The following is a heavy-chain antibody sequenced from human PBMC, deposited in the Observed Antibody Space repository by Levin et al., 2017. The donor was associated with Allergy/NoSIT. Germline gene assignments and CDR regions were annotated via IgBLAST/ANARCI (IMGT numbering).Heavy chain of an antibody. Sequence: SQTLSLTCAVYGGSFSGYYWSWIRQPPGKGLEWIGEINHSGSTNYNPSLKSRVTISVDTSKNQFSLKLSSVTAADTAVYYCARGRFGAPIVVVPAAIRRFDYWGQGTLVTVSS. CDR3: ARGRFGAPIVVVPAAIRRFDY. J-gene: IGHJ4*02. V-gene: IGHV4-34*01. CDR2: INHSGST. D-gene: IGHD2-2*01. CDR1: GGSFSGYY.